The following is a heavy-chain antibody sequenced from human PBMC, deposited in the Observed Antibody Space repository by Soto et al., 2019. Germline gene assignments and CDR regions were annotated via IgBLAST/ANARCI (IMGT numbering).Heavy chain of an antibody. CDR2: VDGRGTSA. CDR3: AKNVRGGSYHEGYFDY. Sequence: EVQLLESGGGLVQPGGSLRLSCAASGFSFSVYAMSWVRQAPGKGPQWVSAVDGRGTSAYYADSVEGRFTISRDNSQNTVSLQMDSLRAEDTAVYYCAKNVRGGSYHEGYFDYWGQGTRVTVSS. D-gene: IGHD3-16*02. V-gene: IGHV3-23*05. CDR1: GFSFSVYA. J-gene: IGHJ4*02.